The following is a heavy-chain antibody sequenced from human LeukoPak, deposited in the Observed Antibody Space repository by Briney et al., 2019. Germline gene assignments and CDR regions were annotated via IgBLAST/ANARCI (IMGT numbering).Heavy chain of an antibody. CDR3: AGLWFGELLPRLNDAFDI. Sequence: PSETLSLTCTVSGGSISSYYWSWIRQPPGKGLEWIGYIYYSGSTNYNPSLKSRVTISVDTSKNQFSLKLSSVTAADTAVYYCAGLWFGELLPRLNDAFDIWGQGTMVTVSS. CDR2: IYYSGST. D-gene: IGHD3-10*01. J-gene: IGHJ3*02. CDR1: GGSISSYY. V-gene: IGHV4-59*01.